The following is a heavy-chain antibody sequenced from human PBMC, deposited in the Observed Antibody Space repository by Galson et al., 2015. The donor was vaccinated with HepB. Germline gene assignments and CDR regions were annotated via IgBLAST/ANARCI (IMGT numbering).Heavy chain of an antibody. CDR2: ISYDGSNK. CDR3: AKVLSGGYYPARYHRALDY. V-gene: IGHV3-30*18. Sequence: SLRLSCAASGFTFSSYGMHWVRQAPGKGLEWVAVISYDGSNKYYADSVKGRFTISRDNSKNTLYLQMNSLRTEDTAVYYCAKVLSGGYYPARYHRALDYWGQGTLVTVSS. J-gene: IGHJ4*02. CDR1: GFTFSSYG. D-gene: IGHD3-10*01.